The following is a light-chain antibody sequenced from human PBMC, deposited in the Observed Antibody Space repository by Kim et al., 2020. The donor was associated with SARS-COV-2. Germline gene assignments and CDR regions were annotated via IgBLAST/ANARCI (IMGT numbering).Light chain of an antibody. Sequence: SAGERATLSCRASQSVSSSYLSWYQQKPGQAPRLLIYGASSRATGIPDRGSGSGSGTDFTLSSIRLEPEDFAVYYCQQYGSSAMTFGQGTKVDIK. CDR3: QQYGSSAMT. V-gene: IGKV3-20*01. CDR1: QSVSSSY. CDR2: GAS. J-gene: IGKJ1*01.